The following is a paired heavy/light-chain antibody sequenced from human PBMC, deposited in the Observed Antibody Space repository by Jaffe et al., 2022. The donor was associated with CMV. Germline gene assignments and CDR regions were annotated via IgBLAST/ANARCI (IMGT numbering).Light chain of an antibody. CDR1: QRINLW. CDR2: EAS. Sequence: DIQMTQSPSTLSASVGDRVTITCRASQRINLWLAWYQQKPGKAPKLLMYEASTLESGVPSRFSGSGSGTEFTLTISSLQPDDFANYYCQQYNTYPWTFGQGTKVEIK. V-gene: IGKV1-5*03. CDR3: QQYNTYPWT. J-gene: IGKJ1*01.
Heavy chain of an antibody. CDR3: ARAGSCSQGVCHSPAYFQF. Sequence: EVHLVQSGGGVVQPGGSLRLSCAASGFTFSNYEMNWVRQAPGKGLEWISNISSTGTFTQYLNSVKGRFTISRDNAQRSVFLQMTSLRVEDTAIYYCARAGSCSQGVCHSPAYFQFWGQGTLVTVSS. D-gene: IGHD2-15*01. V-gene: IGHV3-48*03. J-gene: IGHJ1*01. CDR2: ISSTGTFT. CDR1: GFTFSNYE.